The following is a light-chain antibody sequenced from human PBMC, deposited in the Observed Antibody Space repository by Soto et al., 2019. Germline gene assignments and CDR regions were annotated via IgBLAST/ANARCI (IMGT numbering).Light chain of an antibody. CDR3: QKYNRAPIT. CDR2: AAS. Sequence: DIQMTQSPSSVSAAVGDRVTITCRASQCITNYLNWYQQKPGKGPKLLVYAASSMQGGVPSRFSGSGSGTDFTLTISSLQPEDVATYFCQKYNRAPITFGGGTKLEI. CDR1: QCITNY. J-gene: IGKJ4*01. V-gene: IGKV1-27*01.